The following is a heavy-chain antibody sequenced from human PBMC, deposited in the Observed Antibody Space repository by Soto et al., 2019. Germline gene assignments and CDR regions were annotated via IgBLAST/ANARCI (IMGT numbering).Heavy chain of an antibody. D-gene: IGHD2-2*01. J-gene: IGHJ4*02. CDR1: GGSFSCYY. CDR3: ARGRSRFDC. Sequence: TSETLSLTCAVYGGSFSCYYWSWIRQPPGKGLEWIGEINHSGSTNYNPSLKSRVTISVDTSKNQFSLKLSSVTAADTAVYYCARGRSRFDCWGQGTLVTVSS. CDR2: INHSGST. V-gene: IGHV4-34*01.